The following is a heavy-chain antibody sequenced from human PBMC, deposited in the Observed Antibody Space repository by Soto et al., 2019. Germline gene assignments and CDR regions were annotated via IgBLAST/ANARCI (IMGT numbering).Heavy chain of an antibody. D-gene: IGHD3-16*01. CDR2: ISSSSSYI. CDR1: GFTFSSYS. J-gene: IGHJ6*03. CDR3: ARDGGTFYYYYYMDV. V-gene: IGHV3-21*01. Sequence: EVQLVESGGGLVKPGGSLRLSCAASGFTFSSYSMNWVRQAPGKGLEWVSSISSSSSYIYYADSVKGRFTISRDNAKNSLYLQMNSLRAEDTAVYYCARDGGTFYYYYYMDVWGKGTTVTVSS.